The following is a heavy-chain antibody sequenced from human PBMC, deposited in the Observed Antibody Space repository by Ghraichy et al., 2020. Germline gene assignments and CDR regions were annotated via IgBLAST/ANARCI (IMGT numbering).Heavy chain of an antibody. J-gene: IGHJ4*02. CDR2: ISGSGGST. V-gene: IGHV3-23*01. Sequence: GESLNISCAASGFTFSSYAMSWVRQAPGKGLEWVSAISGSGGSTYYADSVKGRFTISRDNSKNTLYLQMNSLRAEDTAVYYCAKQQIRYSSSWAFDYWGQGTLVTVSS. D-gene: IGHD6-13*01. CDR1: GFTFSSYA. CDR3: AKQQIRYSSSWAFDY.